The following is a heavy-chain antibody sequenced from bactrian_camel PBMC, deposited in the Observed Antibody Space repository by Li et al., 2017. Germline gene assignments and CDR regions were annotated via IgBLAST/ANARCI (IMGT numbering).Heavy chain of an antibody. J-gene: IGHJ4*01. CDR1: GATFFAGC. D-gene: IGHD5*01. Sequence: QLVESGGGSVEAGGALRLSCVASGATFFAGCMGWFRQNPGQERERVATIVSESGTTNYADTVKGRFAISKDHDKNIQYLQMNVLKPEDTAMYYCAASTLPGGSGFFGQMIDRGYGEEATQVTV. V-gene: IGHV3S1*01. CDR2: IVSESGTT.